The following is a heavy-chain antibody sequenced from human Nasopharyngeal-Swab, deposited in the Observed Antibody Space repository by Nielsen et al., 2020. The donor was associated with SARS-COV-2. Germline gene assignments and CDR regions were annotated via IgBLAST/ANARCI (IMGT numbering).Heavy chain of an antibody. CDR1: GDSVSSHSAG. J-gene: IGHJ4*02. V-gene: IGHV6-1*01. D-gene: IGHD3-3*01. CDR2: TLYRPKWYN. CDR3: ARGRDFSFDS. Sequence: SQTLSLTCAISGDSVSSHSAGWNWIRQSPSRGLEWLGRTLYRPKWYNDYAESVKSRIAVNPDTSQNQFSLQLNSVTPEDTAVYYCARGRDFSFDSWGQGTLVTASS.